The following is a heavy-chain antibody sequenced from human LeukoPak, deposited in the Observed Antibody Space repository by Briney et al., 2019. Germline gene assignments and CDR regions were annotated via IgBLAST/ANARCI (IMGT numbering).Heavy chain of an antibody. CDR3: ASFGRGGRELQYFDY. Sequence: GGSLRLSCAASGFTVSSNYVSWVRQAPGKGLEWVSVTYSGGSTYYADSVKGRFTISRDNSKNTLYLQMNSLRAEDTAVYYCASFGRGGRELQYFDYWGQGTLVTVSS. J-gene: IGHJ4*02. V-gene: IGHV3-53*01. CDR2: TYSGGST. D-gene: IGHD3-10*01. CDR1: GFTVSSNY.